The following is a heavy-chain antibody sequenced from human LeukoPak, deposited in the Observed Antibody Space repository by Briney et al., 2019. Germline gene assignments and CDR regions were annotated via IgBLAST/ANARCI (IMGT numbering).Heavy chain of an antibody. CDR2: INHSGST. Sequence: SETLSLTCAVYGGSFSGYYWSWIRQPPGKGLEWIGEINHSGSTNYNPSLKSRVTISVDTSKNQFSLKLSSVTAADTAVYYCARDGIAAAGTQAFDIWGQGTIVTVSS. V-gene: IGHV4-34*01. J-gene: IGHJ3*02. D-gene: IGHD6-13*01. CDR3: ARDGIAAAGTQAFDI. CDR1: GGSFSGYY.